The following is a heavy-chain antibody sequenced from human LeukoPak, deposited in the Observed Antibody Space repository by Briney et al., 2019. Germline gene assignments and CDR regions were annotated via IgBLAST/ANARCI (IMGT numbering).Heavy chain of an antibody. CDR3: ARRAYSYDFCDF. J-gene: IGHJ4*02. Sequence: GESLKISCKASGYTFTNYWIAWVRQMPGKGLEWMGMMYPGDSNIRYSPSFQGQVTMSADKSINTAYLQWSSLKASDTAIYFCARRAYSYDFCDFWGQGTLVTVSS. D-gene: IGHD3/OR15-3a*01. V-gene: IGHV5-51*01. CDR1: GYTFTNYW. CDR2: MYPGDSNI.